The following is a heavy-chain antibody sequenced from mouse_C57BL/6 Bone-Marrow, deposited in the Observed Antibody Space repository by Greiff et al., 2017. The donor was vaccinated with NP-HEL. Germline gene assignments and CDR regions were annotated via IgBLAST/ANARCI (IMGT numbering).Heavy chain of an antibody. J-gene: IGHJ4*01. V-gene: IGHV5-4*01. CDR2: ISDGGSYT. Sequence: DVHLVESGGGLVKPGGSLKLSCAASGFTFSSYAMSWVRQTPEKRLEWVATISDGGSYTYYPDNVKGRFTISRDNAKNNLYLQMSPLKSEDTAMYYCARSHYYGSSVVGYWGQGTSVTVSS. CDR3: ARSHYYGSSVVGY. D-gene: IGHD1-1*01. CDR1: GFTFSSYA.